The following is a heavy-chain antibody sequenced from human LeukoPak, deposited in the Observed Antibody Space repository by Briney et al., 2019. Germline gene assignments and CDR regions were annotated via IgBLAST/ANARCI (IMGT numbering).Heavy chain of an antibody. D-gene: IGHD3-22*01. Sequence: GASVKVSCTASGYTFTGYYMHWVRQAPGQGLEWMGWSNPNSGGTNYAQKFQGRVTMTRDTSISTAYMELSRLRSGDTAVYYCARGDSPIFTMIVVVTENHFDYWGQGTLVTVSS. CDR2: SNPNSGGT. CDR1: GYTFTGYY. V-gene: IGHV1-2*02. CDR3: ARGDSPIFTMIVVVTENHFDY. J-gene: IGHJ4*02.